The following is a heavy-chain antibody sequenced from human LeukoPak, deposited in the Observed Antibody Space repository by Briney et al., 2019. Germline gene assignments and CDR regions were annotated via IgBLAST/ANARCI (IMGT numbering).Heavy chain of an antibody. CDR1: GFTFSTYW. J-gene: IGHJ4*02. Sequence: PGESLRLSCAASGFTFSTYWMAWVRRAQGKGRAWVANIKGDESARHQADSVKGRFTISRDNAQNSVYLQMSSLRGEDTAVYYCARDVGGSLDYWGQGTLVTVSS. V-gene: IGHV3-7*01. CDR3: ARDVGGSLDY. CDR2: IKGDESAR. D-gene: IGHD1-26*01.